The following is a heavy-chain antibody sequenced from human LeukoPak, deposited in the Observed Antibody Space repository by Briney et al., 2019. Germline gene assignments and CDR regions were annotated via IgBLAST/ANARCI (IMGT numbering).Heavy chain of an antibody. V-gene: IGHV3-53*01. Sequence: PGGSLRLSCAASGFTFSSYAMSWVRQAPGKGLEWVSVIYSGGSTYYADSVKGRFTISRDNSKNTLYLQMNSLRAEDTAVYYCARGAIGQQLALDYWGQGTLVTVSS. CDR3: ARGAIGQQLALDY. CDR1: GFTFSSYA. J-gene: IGHJ4*02. CDR2: IYSGGST. D-gene: IGHD6-13*01.